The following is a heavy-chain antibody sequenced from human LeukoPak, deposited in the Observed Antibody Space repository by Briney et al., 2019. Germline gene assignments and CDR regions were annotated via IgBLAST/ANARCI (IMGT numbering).Heavy chain of an antibody. CDR2: IYPGDPET. Sequence: GESLKISCRGSGYSFTSYWIAWVRQMPGKGLEWMGIIYPGDPETRYSPSLQGQVTISADKSISTAYLQWSSLKASDTAMYYCARRVAALGAFDIWGQGTMVTVSS. J-gene: IGHJ3*02. CDR3: ARRVAALGAFDI. CDR1: GYSFTSYW. D-gene: IGHD6-19*01. V-gene: IGHV5-51*01.